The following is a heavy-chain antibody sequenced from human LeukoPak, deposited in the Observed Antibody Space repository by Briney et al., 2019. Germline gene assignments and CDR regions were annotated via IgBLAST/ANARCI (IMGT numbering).Heavy chain of an antibody. D-gene: IGHD4-17*01. V-gene: IGHV3-23*01. Sequence: PGGSLRLSCAASGFTFSTYAMTWVRQAPGMGLEWVSAISGSGDSTYYADSVKGRFTISRDNSKNTLYLQMYSLTAEDTAVYYCAKVGDYGDYSWFDPWGQGTLVTVSS. J-gene: IGHJ5*02. CDR2: ISGSGDST. CDR1: GFTFSTYA. CDR3: AKVGDYGDYSWFDP.